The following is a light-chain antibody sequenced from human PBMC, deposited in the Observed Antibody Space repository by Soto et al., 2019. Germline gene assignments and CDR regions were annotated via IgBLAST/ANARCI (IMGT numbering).Light chain of an antibody. CDR3: SSYTSSSTLGYV. Sequence: QSLLTQPPSLSGAPWQTITLSFTGTRHDSGGYNYVSWYQQHPGKAPKLMIYDVSNRPSGVSNRFSGSKSGNTASLTISGLQAEDEADYYCSSYTSSSTLGYVFGTGTKVTVL. J-gene: IGLJ1*01. V-gene: IGLV2-14*01. CDR1: RHDSGGYNY. CDR2: DVS.